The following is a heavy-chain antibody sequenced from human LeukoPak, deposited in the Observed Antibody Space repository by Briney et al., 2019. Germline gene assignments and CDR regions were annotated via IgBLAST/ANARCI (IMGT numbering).Heavy chain of an antibody. CDR3: AGKTRHGSRPVPYYFDY. J-gene: IGHJ4*02. D-gene: IGHD6-13*01. CDR1: GGSISSGDYY. CDR2: IYYSGIT. Sequence: SQTLSLTCTVSGGSISSGDYYWRWIRQPPGKGLDWIEYIYYSGITYYNPSLKCRVTISVDTSKNQFSLKLSSVTAADTAVYYCAGKTRHGSRPVPYYFDYWGQGTLVTVSS. V-gene: IGHV4-30-4*01.